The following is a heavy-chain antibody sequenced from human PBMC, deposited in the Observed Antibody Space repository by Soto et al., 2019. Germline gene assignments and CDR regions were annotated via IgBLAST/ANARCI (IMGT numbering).Heavy chain of an antibody. CDR1: GGSISSGSYY. CDR3: ARQPIVVVVAATLYFDY. CDR2: IYYSGST. J-gene: IGHJ4*02. V-gene: IGHV4-39*01. D-gene: IGHD2-15*01. Sequence: SETLSLTCTVSGGSISSGSYYWGWIRQPPGKGLEWIGSIYYSGSTYYNPSLKSRVTISVDTSKNQFSLKLSSVTAADTAVYYCARQPIVVVVAATLYFDYWGQGTLVTVSS.